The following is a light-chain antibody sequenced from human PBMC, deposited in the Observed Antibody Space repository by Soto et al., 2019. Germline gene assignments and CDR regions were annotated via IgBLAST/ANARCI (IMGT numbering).Light chain of an antibody. CDR1: SANIGGNY. Sequence: QSVLTQPPSVSAAPGQRVTISCSVSSANIGGNYVSWYQQFPGSAPKLVIYDSDKRPSEIPDRFSGSKSGTSATLDITGLQTGDEADYYCGAWDGSLSVVLFGGGTKLTVL. CDR2: DSD. J-gene: IGLJ2*01. CDR3: GAWDGSLSVVL. V-gene: IGLV1-51*01.